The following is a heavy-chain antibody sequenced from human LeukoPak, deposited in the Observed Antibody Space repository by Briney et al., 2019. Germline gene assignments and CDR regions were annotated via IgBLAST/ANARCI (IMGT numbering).Heavy chain of an antibody. CDR3: ARDHYYNSSGYTFRH. D-gene: IGHD3-22*01. Sequence: SETLSLTCTVSGGSISSYYWSWIRQPPGKGLEWIGYIYYSGSTYYNPSLKSRVTISVDTSKNQFSLKLSSVTAADTAVYYCARDHYYNSSGYTFRHWGQGTLVTVSS. CDR1: GGSISSYY. J-gene: IGHJ1*01. V-gene: IGHV4-59*01. CDR2: IYYSGST.